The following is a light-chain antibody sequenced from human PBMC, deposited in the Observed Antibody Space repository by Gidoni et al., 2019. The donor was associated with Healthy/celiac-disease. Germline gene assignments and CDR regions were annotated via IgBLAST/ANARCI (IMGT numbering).Light chain of an antibody. CDR3: QQSYSTPMYT. V-gene: IGKV1-39*01. J-gene: IGKJ2*01. CDR2: DAS. Sequence: DLQMTQSPSSLSASVGDRVTITCQASQSISSYLNWYQQKTGKAPKLLIYDASSLQSWVTSRFSGSGSGTDFTLTISSLQPEDYATYYCQQSYSTPMYTFGQGTKLEIK. CDR1: QSISSY.